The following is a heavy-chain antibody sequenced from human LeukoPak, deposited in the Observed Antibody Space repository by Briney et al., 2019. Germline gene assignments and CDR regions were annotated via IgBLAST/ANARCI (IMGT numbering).Heavy chain of an antibody. J-gene: IGHJ4*02. CDR1: GGTFSSYA. Sequence: SVKVSCKASGGTFSSYAISWVRQAPGQGLEWMGGIIPIFGTANYAQKFQGRVTITADKSTSTAYMELSSLRSEDTAVYYCARYFYYDYVWGSYGYFDYWGQGTLVTVSS. CDR3: ARYFYYDYVWGSYGYFDY. D-gene: IGHD3-16*01. V-gene: IGHV1-69*06. CDR2: IIPIFGTA.